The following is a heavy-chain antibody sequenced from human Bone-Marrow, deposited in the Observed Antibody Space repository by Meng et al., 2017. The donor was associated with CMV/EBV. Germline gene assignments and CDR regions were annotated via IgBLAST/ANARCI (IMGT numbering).Heavy chain of an antibody. CDR3: AADRGKVGLRIYSYYGMEV. V-gene: IGHV1-69*05. CDR1: GGTLDSNA. J-gene: IGHJ6*02. D-gene: IGHD1-26*01. CDR2: IIPILGTA. Sequence: SVKVSCKASGGTLDSNAISWVRQAPGQGLEWMGGIIPILGTANYAQRFQGRVTITTDESTSTVYMELSSLRSEDTAVYYCAADRGKVGLRIYSYYGMEVWGQGTMVTVSS.